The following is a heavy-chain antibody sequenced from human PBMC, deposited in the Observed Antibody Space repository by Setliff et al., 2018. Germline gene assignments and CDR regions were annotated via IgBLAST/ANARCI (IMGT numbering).Heavy chain of an antibody. J-gene: IGHJ4*02. Sequence: PSETLSLTCTVSGGSVSNSGFFWGWLRQAPGKGLEWIGFIFYSGDTKSNPSLKSRVTMSVDTSKNQFSLQLSSVTAADTAVYYCARDRTYYGSGTYTRWFDYWGQGTLVTVSS. CDR1: GGSVSNSGFF. CDR3: ARDRTYYGSGTYTRWFDY. CDR2: IFYSGDT. D-gene: IGHD3-10*01. V-gene: IGHV4-61*08.